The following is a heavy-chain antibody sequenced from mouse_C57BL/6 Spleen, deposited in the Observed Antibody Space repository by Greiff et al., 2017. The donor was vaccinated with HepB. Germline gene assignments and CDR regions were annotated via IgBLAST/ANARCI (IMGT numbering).Heavy chain of an antibody. CDR3: ARDPPLTPFAY. V-gene: IGHV5-4*01. J-gene: IGHJ3*01. CDR1: GFTFSSYA. Sequence: EVQLVESGGGLVKPGGSLKLSCAASGFTFSSYAMSWVRQTPEKRLEWVATISDGGSYTYYPDNVKGRFTISRDNAKNNLYLQMSHLKSEDTAMYYCARDPPLTPFAYWGQGTLVTVSA. CDR2: ISDGGSYT. D-gene: IGHD4-1*01.